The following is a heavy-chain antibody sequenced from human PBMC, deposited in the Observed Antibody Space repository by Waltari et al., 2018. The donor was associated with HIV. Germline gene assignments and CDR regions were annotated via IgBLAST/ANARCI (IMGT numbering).Heavy chain of an antibody. CDR1: GGAITTNNW. CDR3: ARGRSSTRYYFDY. J-gene: IGHJ4*02. CDR2: IHQSGNT. D-gene: IGHD2-2*01. V-gene: IGHV4-4*02. Sequence: QVQLEESGPGLVKPSGTLSLTSSVSGGAITTNNWWTWVRQPPGKGLEWIGEIHQSGNTKTNPSLKSRVTISVDKSKNQLSLKLSPVTAADTAVYYCARGRSSTRYYFDYWGQGTLVTVSS.